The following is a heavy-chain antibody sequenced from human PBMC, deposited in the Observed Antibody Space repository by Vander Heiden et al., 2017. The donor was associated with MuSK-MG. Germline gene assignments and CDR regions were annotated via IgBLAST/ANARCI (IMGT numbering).Heavy chain of an antibody. CDR3: AREWDIVAAIDY. CDR1: GYTFTRYG. Sequence: QVQLVQFVAEVKKPGASVKVPCKASGYTFTRYGISWVRQAPGQGLEWMGWISAYNGNTNYAQKLQGRVTMTTDTSTSTAYMELRSLRSDGTAVYYCAREWDIVAAIDYWGQGALVTVSS. J-gene: IGHJ4*02. D-gene: IGHD5-12*01. CDR2: ISAYNGNT. V-gene: IGHV1-18*01.